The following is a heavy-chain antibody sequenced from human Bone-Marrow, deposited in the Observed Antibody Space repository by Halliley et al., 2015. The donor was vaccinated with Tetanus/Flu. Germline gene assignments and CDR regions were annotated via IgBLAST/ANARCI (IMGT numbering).Heavy chain of an antibody. J-gene: IGHJ4*02. D-gene: IGHD4-17*01. CDR3: ARDVGYGEGGFAY. V-gene: IGHV4-30-4*01. Sequence: EWIGYISYSGSTYYNPSLKSRVTISVDTSKKQFSLKLSSVTAADTAVYYCARDVGYGEGGFAYWGPGTLVTVSS. CDR2: ISYSGST.